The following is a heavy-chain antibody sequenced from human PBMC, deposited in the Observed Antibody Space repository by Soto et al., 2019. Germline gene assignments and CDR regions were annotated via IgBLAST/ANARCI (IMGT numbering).Heavy chain of an antibody. Sequence: QVQVVQSGAEVKKPGSSVKVSCKTSGGTFSTAAISWVRPAPGQGLEWMGGIMPIFRTPAYAQKFQGRVTITADESASTADLELSSLRSEDTAFYYCASDKDRAQLGGNYYYIIDVWGQGNTVTVTS. V-gene: IGHV1-69*12. CDR1: GGTFSTAA. D-gene: IGHD3-10*01. CDR2: IMPIFRTP. J-gene: IGHJ6*02. CDR3: ASDKDRAQLGGNYYYIIDV.